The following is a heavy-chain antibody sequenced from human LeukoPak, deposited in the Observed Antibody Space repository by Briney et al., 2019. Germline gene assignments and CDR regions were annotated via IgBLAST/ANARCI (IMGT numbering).Heavy chain of an antibody. V-gene: IGHV3-33*01. Sequence: GRSLRLSCAASGFTFSSYGMHWVRQAPGKGLEWVAVIWYYGSNKYYADSVKGRFTISRDNSKNTLYLQMNSLRAEDTAVYYCARAEDTAMVPNFDYWGQGTLVTVSS. CDR1: GFTFSSYG. J-gene: IGHJ4*02. CDR2: IWYYGSNK. D-gene: IGHD5-18*01. CDR3: ARAEDTAMVPNFDY.